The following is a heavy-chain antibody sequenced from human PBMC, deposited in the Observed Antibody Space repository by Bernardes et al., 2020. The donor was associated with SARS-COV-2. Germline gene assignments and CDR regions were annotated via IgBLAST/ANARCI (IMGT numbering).Heavy chain of an antibody. CDR3: ARDLGWVVPAAIAYYYYYGMDV. CDR1: GYTFTSYG. CDR2: ISAYNGNT. V-gene: IGHV1-18*04. J-gene: IGHJ6*02. Sequence: AAVKVSCKASGYTFTSYGISWVRQAPGQGLEWMGWISAYNGNTNYAQKLQGRVTMTTDTSTSTAYMELRSLRSDDKAVYYCARDLGWVVPAAIAYYYYYGMDVWGQGTTVTVSS. D-gene: IGHD2-2*01.